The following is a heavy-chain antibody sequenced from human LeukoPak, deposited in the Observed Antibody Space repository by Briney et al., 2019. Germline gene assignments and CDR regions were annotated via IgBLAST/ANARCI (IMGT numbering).Heavy chain of an antibody. CDR2: IKQDGSEK. CDR1: GVTFSSSW. J-gene: IGHJ4*02. Sequence: PGGSLRLSCVASGVTFSSSWMSWVRQALGEGLECVANIKQDGSEKSYVESVRGRFTISRDNAKNSLYLQLNSLRAEDTALYYCARDYYDSSGYYYVWDYWGQGTLVTVSS. CDR3: ARDYYDSSGYYYVWDY. D-gene: IGHD3-22*01. V-gene: IGHV3-7*03.